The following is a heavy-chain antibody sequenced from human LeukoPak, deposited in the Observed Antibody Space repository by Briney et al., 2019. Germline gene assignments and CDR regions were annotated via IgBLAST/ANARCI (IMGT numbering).Heavy chain of an antibody. V-gene: IGHV1-18*01. D-gene: IGHD3-16*01. Sequence: AASVKVSCKASGYTFTRTGISWVRQAPGQGLEWMGWISGFSGDTSYAQKVQGRVNMTTDTSTSTAYMELRSLRSDDTAVYYCARDRVHFDYVWGTAGGMDVWGQGTTVTVSS. CDR2: ISGFSGDT. CDR1: GYTFTRTG. CDR3: ARDRVHFDYVWGTAGGMDV. J-gene: IGHJ6*02.